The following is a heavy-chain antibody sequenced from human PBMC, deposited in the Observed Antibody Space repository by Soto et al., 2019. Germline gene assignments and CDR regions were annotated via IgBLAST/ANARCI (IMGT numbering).Heavy chain of an antibody. CDR1: GFTFSDYY. J-gene: IGHJ6*02. D-gene: IGHD3-22*01. V-gene: IGHV3-11*01. CDR2: ISSSGSTI. Sequence: QVQLVESGGGLVKPGGSLRLSCAASGFTFSDYYMSWIRQAPGKGLELVSYISSSGSTIYYADSVKGRFTISRDNAKNSLYLQMNSLRAEDTAVYYCARIDGNDYDSSGYYYYYYGMDVWGPGTTVTVSS. CDR3: ARIDGNDYDSSGYYYYYYGMDV.